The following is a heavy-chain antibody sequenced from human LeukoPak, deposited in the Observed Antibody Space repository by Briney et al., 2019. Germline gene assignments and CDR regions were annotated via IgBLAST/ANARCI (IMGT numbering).Heavy chain of an antibody. CDR3: ARAVRTYDSSGDYLDAFDI. D-gene: IGHD3-22*01. CDR1: GFSFSSYT. Sequence: PGGSLRLSCAASGFSFSSYTMNWVRQAPGKGLAWVSRITSYGSSTSYADSVKGRFTISRDNTKNTLYLQMKSLRAEDTAVYYCARAVRTYDSSGDYLDAFDIWGQGTMVTVSS. J-gene: IGHJ3*02. CDR2: ITSYGSST. V-gene: IGHV3-74*01.